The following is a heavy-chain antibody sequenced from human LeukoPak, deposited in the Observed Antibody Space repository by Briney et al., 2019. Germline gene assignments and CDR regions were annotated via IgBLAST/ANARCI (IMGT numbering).Heavy chain of an antibody. D-gene: IGHD1-26*01. V-gene: IGHV3-11*05. CDR1: GFTFSDHY. CDR3: AREGGTSQFDY. Sequence: GGSLRLSCAASGFTFSDHYMSWIRQAPGKGLEWVSYISSSSSYTNHADSVKGRFTISRDNAKNSVYLLMNSLRAEDTAVYYCAREGGTSQFDYWGQGTLVTVSS. CDR2: ISSSSSYT. J-gene: IGHJ4*02.